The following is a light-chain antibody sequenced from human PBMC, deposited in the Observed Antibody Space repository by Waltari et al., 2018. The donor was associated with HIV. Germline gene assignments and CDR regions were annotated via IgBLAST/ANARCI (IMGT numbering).Light chain of an antibody. V-gene: IGLV1-44*01. Sequence: QSVLTQPPSASGTPGQRGTISCSGSSSNILINTLSLYQQVPGTAPKVFIYSNDDRPSGVPDRFSGSKSGTSASLAISGLQSEDEADYYCATWDDSLNGWVFGGGTKVTVL. CDR1: SSNILINT. CDR2: SND. CDR3: ATWDDSLNGWV. J-gene: IGLJ3*02.